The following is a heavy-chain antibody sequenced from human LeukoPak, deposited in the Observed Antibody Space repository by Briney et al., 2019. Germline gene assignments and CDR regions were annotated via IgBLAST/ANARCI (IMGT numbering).Heavy chain of an antibody. CDR2: INHSGST. J-gene: IGHJ3*02. Sequence: SETLSLTCAVYGGSFSGYYWSWIRQPPGKGLEWIGEINHSGSTNYNPSLKSRVTISVDTSKNQFSLKLSSVTAADTAVYYCARLVAAAGTDAFDIWGQGTMVTVSS. CDR1: GGSFSGYY. V-gene: IGHV4-34*01. CDR3: ARLVAAAGTDAFDI. D-gene: IGHD6-13*01.